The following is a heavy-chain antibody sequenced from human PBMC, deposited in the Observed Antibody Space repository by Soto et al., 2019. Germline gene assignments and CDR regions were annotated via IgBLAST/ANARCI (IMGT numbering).Heavy chain of an antibody. V-gene: IGHV3-11*04. J-gene: IGHJ4*02. CDR3: ARKRLRPGEY. CDR2: ISSSGTTI. CDR1: GFTFSDYY. Sequence: GGSLRLSCAASGFTFSDYYMSWIRQAPGKGLEWVSYISSSGTTIYHADSVKGRFTISRDNAKNSLYLQMNSLRAEDAAVESCARKRLRPGEYWDQETLVTVSS. D-gene: IGHD3-3*01.